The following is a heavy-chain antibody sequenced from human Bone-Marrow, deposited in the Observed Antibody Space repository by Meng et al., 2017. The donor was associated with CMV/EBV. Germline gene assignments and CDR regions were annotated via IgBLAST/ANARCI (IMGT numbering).Heavy chain of an antibody. J-gene: IGHJ3*01. Sequence: GSLRLSCAVYGESFSDYSWTWVRQPPGKGLEWIGEINESGNTNGNPSLKSRVTMSMDRSKNQFSLTLISVTAADTAMYYCARGPRVMGSSAIDVWG. V-gene: IGHV4-34*01. D-gene: IGHD6-6*01. CDR3: ARGPRVMGSSAIDV. CDR1: GESFSDYS. CDR2: INESGNT.